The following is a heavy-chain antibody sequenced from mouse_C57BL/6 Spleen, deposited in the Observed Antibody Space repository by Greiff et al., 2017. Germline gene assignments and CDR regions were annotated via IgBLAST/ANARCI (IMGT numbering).Heavy chain of an antibody. Sequence: QVQLQQSGAELVRPGTSVKVSCKASGYAFTNYLIEWVKQRPGQGLEWIGVINPGSGGTNYNEKFKGKATLTVDKPSSTAYMQLSSLTSEDSAVYYCARSGEDGSSYNWGQGTTLTVSS. J-gene: IGHJ2*01. CDR2: INPGSGGT. CDR1: GYAFTNYL. CDR3: ARSGEDGSSYN. V-gene: IGHV1-54*01. D-gene: IGHD1-1*01.